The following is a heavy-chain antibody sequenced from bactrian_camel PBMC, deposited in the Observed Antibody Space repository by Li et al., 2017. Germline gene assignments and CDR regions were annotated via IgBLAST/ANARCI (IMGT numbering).Heavy chain of an antibody. D-gene: IGHD1*01. CDR1: GSTVT. V-gene: IGHV3S31*01. CDR2: IVLRGGHTYPNAGST. J-gene: IGHJ4*01. Sequence: VQLVESGGGAVQNGGSLRLSCAASGSTVTMAWFRRAPGKGREGVAAIVLRGGHTYPNAGSTYYNDAVKGRFIISQDDTRNAVYLQMNNLKPDDTGTYYCAAGTTDPFSTTLISGGFTYWGQGTQVTVS. CDR3: AAGTTDPFSTTLISGGFTY.